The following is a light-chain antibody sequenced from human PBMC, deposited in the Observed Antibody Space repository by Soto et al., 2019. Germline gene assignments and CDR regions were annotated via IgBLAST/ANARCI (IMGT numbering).Light chain of an antibody. CDR1: SSDVGSYNL. V-gene: IGLV2-23*01. Sequence: QSALTQPASVSGSPGQSITISCTGTSSDVGSYNLVSWYQQHPGKAPKLMIYDGSKRPSGASYRFSGSTTRNTASLTRSGRHAEKEAVYIRGPYAVSSSLYLVFGGGTKVTVL. J-gene: IGLJ2*01. CDR2: DGS. CDR3: GPYAVSSSLYLV.